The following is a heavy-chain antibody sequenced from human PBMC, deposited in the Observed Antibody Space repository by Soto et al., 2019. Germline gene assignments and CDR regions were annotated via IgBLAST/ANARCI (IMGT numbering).Heavy chain of an antibody. CDR1: GYTLTSYA. CDR2: MNPNSGNT. Sequence: GASVKVSCKASGYTLTSYAINWVRQATGQGLEWMGWMNPNSGNTGYAQKFQGRVTMTRNTSISTAYMELSSLRSEDTAVYYCARKGYYDFWSGYYYYYGMEVWGQGTTVTVSS. J-gene: IGHJ6*02. V-gene: IGHV1-8*01. CDR3: ARKGYYDFWSGYYYYYGMEV. D-gene: IGHD3-3*01.